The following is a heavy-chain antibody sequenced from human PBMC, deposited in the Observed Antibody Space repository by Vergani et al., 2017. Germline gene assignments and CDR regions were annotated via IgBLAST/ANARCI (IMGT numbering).Heavy chain of an antibody. CDR2: ISSSSSYT. CDR3: ARGAHSSSDYYYGMDV. Sequence: VQLVESGGGLVKPGGSLRLSCAASGFTFSDYYMSWIRQAPGKGLEWVSYISSSSSYTNYADSVKGRFTISRDNAKNSLYLQMNSLRAEDTAVYYCARGAHSSSDYYYGMDVWGQGTTVTVSS. CDR1: GFTFSDYY. D-gene: IGHD6-6*01. J-gene: IGHJ6*02. V-gene: IGHV3-11*06.